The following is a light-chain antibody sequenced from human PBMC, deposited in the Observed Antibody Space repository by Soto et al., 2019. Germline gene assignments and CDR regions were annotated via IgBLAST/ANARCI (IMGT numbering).Light chain of an antibody. CDR1: QGIRND. V-gene: IGKV1-6*01. Sequence: AIQMTQSPSSLSASVGDRVTITCRANQGIRNDLGWYQQKPGKAPKLLIYAASSLQSGVPSRFSGSGSCTDFTLTISSLQPEDFATYYCLQDYNYPRTFGQGTKVEIK. J-gene: IGKJ1*01. CDR2: AAS. CDR3: LQDYNYPRT.